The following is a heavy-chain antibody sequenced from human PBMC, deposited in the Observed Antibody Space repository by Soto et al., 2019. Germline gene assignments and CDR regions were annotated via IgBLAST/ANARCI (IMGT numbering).Heavy chain of an antibody. CDR2: IYSSGST. D-gene: IGHD3-22*01. J-gene: IGHJ4*02. CDR3: ARRPLNSNGAY. Sequence: EVQLVESGGDLIQPGGSLRLSCAASGFTVSSNDMSWVRQAPGKGLEWVSLIYSSGSTKYADSVKGRFTISGDNSKNTVHLQMNTLRTEDTAVYYCARRPLNSNGAYWGQGTLVTVSS. CDR1: GFTVSSND. V-gene: IGHV3-53*01.